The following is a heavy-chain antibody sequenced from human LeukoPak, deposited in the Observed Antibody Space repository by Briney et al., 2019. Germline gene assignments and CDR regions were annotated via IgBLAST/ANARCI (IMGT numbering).Heavy chain of an antibody. J-gene: IGHJ5*02. Sequence: PSETLSLTCTVSGGSISSSSYYWGWIRQPPGKGLEWIGSIYYSGSTYYNPSLKSRVTISVDTSKNQFSLKLSSVTAADTAVYYCARDQGGSSWYHANTNWFDPWGQGTLVTVSS. D-gene: IGHD6-13*01. V-gene: IGHV4-39*07. CDR3: ARDQGGSSWYHANTNWFDP. CDR1: GGSISSSSYY. CDR2: IYYSGST.